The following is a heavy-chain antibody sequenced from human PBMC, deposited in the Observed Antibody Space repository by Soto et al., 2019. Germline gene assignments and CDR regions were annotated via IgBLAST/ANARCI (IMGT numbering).Heavy chain of an antibody. CDR1: GFSLITSGVG. D-gene: IGHD3-22*01. CDR3: AHREADTSGSYSH. J-gene: IGHJ4*02. Sequence: SGPTLVNPTQTLTLTCTPSGFSLITSGVGVGWIRQPPGKALEWLALIYWSDDKFYSPSLKRRLAIIKDTSKNQVVLKMTNVDPVDTATYYCAHREADTSGSYSHWGQGIVVTVSS. V-gene: IGHV2-5*01. CDR2: IYWSDDK.